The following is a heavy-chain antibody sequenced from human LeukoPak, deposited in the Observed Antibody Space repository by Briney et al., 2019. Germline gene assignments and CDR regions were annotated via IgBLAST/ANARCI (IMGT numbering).Heavy chain of an antibody. CDR2: IRYDGSNK. V-gene: IGHV3-30*02. Sequence: PGGSLRLSCAASGFTFSSYGMHWVRQAPGKGLEWVAFIRYDGSNKYYADSVKGRFTISRDNSKNTLYLQMNSLRAEDTAVYYCADEPYYYGSGTSGYWGQGTLVTVSS. J-gene: IGHJ4*02. CDR3: ADEPYYYGSGTSGY. D-gene: IGHD3-10*01. CDR1: GFTFSSYG.